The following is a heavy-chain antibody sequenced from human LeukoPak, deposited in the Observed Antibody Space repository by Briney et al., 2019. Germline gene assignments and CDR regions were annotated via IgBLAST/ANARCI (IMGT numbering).Heavy chain of an antibody. Sequence: SETLSLTCTVSGGSISSGDYYWRWIRQPPGKGLEWIGYIYYSGSTYYNPSLKSRVTISVDTSKNQFSLKLSSVTAADTAVYYCARASLYDFWSGYYVRGWFDPWGQGTLVTVSS. CDR1: GGSISSGDYY. CDR2: IYYSGST. J-gene: IGHJ5*02. CDR3: ARASLYDFWSGYYVRGWFDP. V-gene: IGHV4-30-4*08. D-gene: IGHD3-3*01.